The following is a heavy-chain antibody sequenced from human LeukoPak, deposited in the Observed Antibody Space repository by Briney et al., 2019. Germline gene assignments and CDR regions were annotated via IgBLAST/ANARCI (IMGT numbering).Heavy chain of an antibody. CDR1: GYTFTSYG. Sequence: RASVEVSCKASGYTFTSYGISWVRQAPGQGLEWMGWISAYNGNTNYAQKLQGRVTMTTDTSTSTAYMELRSLRSDDTAVYYCARGPPDSSGYYESYWGQGTLVTVSS. J-gene: IGHJ4*02. CDR2: ISAYNGNT. D-gene: IGHD3-22*01. V-gene: IGHV1-18*01. CDR3: ARGPPDSSGYYESY.